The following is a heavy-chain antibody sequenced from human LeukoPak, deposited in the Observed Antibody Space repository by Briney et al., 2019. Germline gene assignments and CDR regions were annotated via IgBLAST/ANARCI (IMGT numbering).Heavy chain of an antibody. CDR3: ARDYYMDV. Sequence: ASVTVSCKASGYTYTSYDFNWVRQATGQGLEWMGWMNPNSGNTGYAQKFQGRVTMTRNISISRAYMELSSLRAEDTAVYYCARDYYMDVWGKGTTVAVSS. V-gene: IGHV1-8*01. CDR2: MNPNSGNT. J-gene: IGHJ6*03. CDR1: GYTYTSYD.